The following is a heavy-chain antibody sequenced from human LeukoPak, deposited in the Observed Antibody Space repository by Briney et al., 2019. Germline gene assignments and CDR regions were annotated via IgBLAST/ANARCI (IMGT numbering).Heavy chain of an antibody. Sequence: LRLSCAASGFTFSDHDMNWVRQHPGKGLEWIGYIYYSGSTYYNPSLKSRVTISVDTSKNQFSLKLSSVTAADTAVYYCARDRATMVRGVIGLNWFDPWGQGTLVTVSS. CDR2: IYYSGST. J-gene: IGHJ5*02. CDR1: GFTFSDHD. V-gene: IGHV4-31*02. CDR3: ARDRATMVRGVIGLNWFDP. D-gene: IGHD3-10*01.